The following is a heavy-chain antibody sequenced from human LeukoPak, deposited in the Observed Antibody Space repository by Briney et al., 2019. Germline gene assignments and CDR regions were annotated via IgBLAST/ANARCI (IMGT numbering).Heavy chain of an antibody. Sequence: PGGSLRLSCAASGFTFSSYAMSWVRQAPGKGLEWVSAISGSGGSTYYADSVKGRFTISRDNAKNSLYLHMNSLRAEDTAVYYCARDFSDPNYYFYYMDVWGKGTTVTVSS. CDR3: ARDFSDPNYYFYYMDV. J-gene: IGHJ6*03. CDR2: ISGSGGST. CDR1: GFTFSSYA. V-gene: IGHV3-23*01. D-gene: IGHD1-26*01.